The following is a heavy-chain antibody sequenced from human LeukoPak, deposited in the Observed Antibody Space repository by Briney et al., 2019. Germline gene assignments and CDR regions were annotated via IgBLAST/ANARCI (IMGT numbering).Heavy chain of an antibody. J-gene: IGHJ1*01. D-gene: IGHD3-16*01. CDR1: GFTVSSYG. V-gene: IGHV3-23*01. CDR2: ISGGGTST. Sequence: GGSLRLSCAASGFTVSSYGMSWVRQAPGTGLEWVSVISGGGTSTYYADSVKGRFTISRDNSKNTLYLQFNSLRAEDTAVYYCVKEKNYLALGDYFQHWGQGTLLTVSS. CDR3: VKEKNYLALGDYFQH.